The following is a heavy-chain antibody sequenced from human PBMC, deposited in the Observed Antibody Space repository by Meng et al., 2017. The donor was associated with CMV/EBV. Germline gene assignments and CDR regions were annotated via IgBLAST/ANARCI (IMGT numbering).Heavy chain of an antibody. CDR1: GFTFSDYY. V-gene: IGHV3-11*01. CDR3: ARDRPTRKSNPNIVVVPGGVDY. J-gene: IGHJ4*02. D-gene: IGHD2-2*01. CDR2: ISSSGSTI. Sequence: GESLKISCAASGFTFSDYYMSWIRQAPGKGLEWVSNISSSGSTIYYADSVKGRFTISRDNAKNSLYLQMNSLRAEDTAVYYCARDRPTRKSNPNIVVVPGGVDYWGQGTLVTVSS.